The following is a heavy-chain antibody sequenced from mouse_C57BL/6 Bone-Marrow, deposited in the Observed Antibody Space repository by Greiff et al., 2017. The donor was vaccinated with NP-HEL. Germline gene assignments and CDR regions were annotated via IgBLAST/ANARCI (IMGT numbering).Heavy chain of an antibody. CDR3: ARDGSYWYFDV. Sequence: QVQLKQPGAELVKPGASVKLSCKASGYTFTSYWMQWVKQRPGQGLEWIGEIDPSDSYTNYNQKFKGKATLTVDTSSSTAYMQLRSLTSEDSAVYYCARDGSYWYFDVWGTGTTVTVSS. J-gene: IGHJ1*03. CDR2: IDPSDSYT. CDR1: GYTFTSYW. D-gene: IGHD1-1*01. V-gene: IGHV1-50*01.